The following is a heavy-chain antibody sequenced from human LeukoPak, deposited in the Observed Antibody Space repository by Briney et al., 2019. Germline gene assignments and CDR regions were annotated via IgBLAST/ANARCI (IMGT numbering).Heavy chain of an antibody. D-gene: IGHD3-10*01. V-gene: IGHV4-59*08. CDR2: IYYSGST. CDR3: ARLGSFRGVSWDEY. J-gene: IGHJ4*02. Sequence: PSETLSLTCTVSGGSISSYYWSWIRQPPGKGLEWIGYIYYSGSTYYNPSLKSRVTISVDTSKNQFSLKLSSVTAADTAVYYCARLGSFRGVSWDEYWGQGTLVTVSS. CDR1: GGSISSYY.